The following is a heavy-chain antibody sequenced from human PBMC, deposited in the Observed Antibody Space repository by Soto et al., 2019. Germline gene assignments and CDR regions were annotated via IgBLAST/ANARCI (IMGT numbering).Heavy chain of an antibody. CDR2: ISYSGTT. CDR1: GGYISSYY. J-gene: IGHJ2*01. CDR3: ARYNWYFDL. V-gene: IGHV4-59*08. Sequence: QVQLQESGPGLVKPSEALSLTCTVSGGYISSYYWSWIRQPPGKGLEWVGDISYSGTTNYNPSLKSRVTISVDTSKNHFSLKLSSVTAADTAVYYCARYNWYFDLWGRGTLVTVSS.